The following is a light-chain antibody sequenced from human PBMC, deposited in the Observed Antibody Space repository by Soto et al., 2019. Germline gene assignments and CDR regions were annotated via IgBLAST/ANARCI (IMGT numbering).Light chain of an antibody. CDR1: QSISSW. Sequence: DIQMTQSPSTLSASVGDRVTITCRASQSISSWLAWYQQKPGKAPKLLIYDASSLESGVPSRFSGSGSGTEVTLTISSLQPDDFATYYCQQYNSYPWTFGPGTKVDIK. CDR2: DAS. V-gene: IGKV1-5*01. J-gene: IGKJ3*01. CDR3: QQYNSYPWT.